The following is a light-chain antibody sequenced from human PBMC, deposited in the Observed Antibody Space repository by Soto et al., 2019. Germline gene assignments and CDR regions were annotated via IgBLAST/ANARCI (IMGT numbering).Light chain of an antibody. CDR1: QAVNTR. CDR2: LAS. J-gene: IGKJ1*01. V-gene: IGKV3-11*01. Sequence: EIVLTQSPAILSSFPGDRVTLSCRASQAVNTRLAWYQHKPGQAPRLLIYLASNRAAGVPARFSGSGSGTDFTLTISNVEPEDFAVYYCHQRQSWPRTFGQGTKVDI. CDR3: HQRQSWPRT.